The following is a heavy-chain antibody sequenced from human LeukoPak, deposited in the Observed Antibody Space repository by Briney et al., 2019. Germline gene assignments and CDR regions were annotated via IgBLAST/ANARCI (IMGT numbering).Heavy chain of an antibody. D-gene: IGHD6-13*01. CDR3: ARAAAPYYYYGMDV. V-gene: IGHV4-59*01. CDR2: IYYSGST. Sequence: SETLSLTCTVSGGSISSYYWSWIRQPPGKGLEWIGYIYYSGSTNYNPSLKSRVTISVDTSKNQFSLKLSSVTAADAAVYYCARAAAPYYYYGMDVWGQGTTVTVFS. CDR1: GGSISSYY. J-gene: IGHJ6*02.